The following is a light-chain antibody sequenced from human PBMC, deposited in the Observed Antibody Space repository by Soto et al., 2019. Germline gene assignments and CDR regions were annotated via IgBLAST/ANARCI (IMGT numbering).Light chain of an antibody. CDR3: KQYDSSSTYT. V-gene: IGKV3-20*01. Sequence: EIVLTQSPGTLSLSPGERATFSCRASESVRSTHLAWYQHKPGQAPRLLIYGASNRASGIPDRFSAGGSGTDFTLDISRLEPEDFAVYYCKQYDSSSTYTFGPGTRLEIK. CDR1: ESVRSTH. CDR2: GAS. J-gene: IGKJ2*01.